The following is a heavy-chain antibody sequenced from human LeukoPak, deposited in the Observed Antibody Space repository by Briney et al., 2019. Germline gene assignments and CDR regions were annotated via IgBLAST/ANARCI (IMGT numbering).Heavy chain of an antibody. Sequence: GGSLRLSCAASGFIFSGYDMNWVRQPPGKGLEWVSFISRSGRTIYYADSVKGRFTISRDNSKKTLYLQVNSLRAEDTAVYFCAKELTTERTPGVDSWGQGTLVTVSS. V-gene: IGHV3-48*03. D-gene: IGHD4-17*01. CDR3: AKELTTERTPGVDS. CDR1: GFIFSGYD. J-gene: IGHJ4*02. CDR2: ISRSGRTI.